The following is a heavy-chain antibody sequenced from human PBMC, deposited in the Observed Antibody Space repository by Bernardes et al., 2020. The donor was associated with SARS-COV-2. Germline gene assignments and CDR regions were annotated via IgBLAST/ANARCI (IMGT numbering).Heavy chain of an antibody. CDR1: GFRFGSPW. J-gene: IGHJ6*02. CDR2: IKQDGTEI. V-gene: IGHV3-7*01. Sequence: GGSLSLSCAASGFRFGSPWMNWVRQAPGQGLEWVANIKQDGTEINYVDSVKGRFTVSRDNSMNSLYLQMNNLRAEDTAVYYCVRRSPSTRPAGMPTFYYSLDVWGQGTTVTVSS. D-gene: IGHD6-6*01. CDR3: VRRSPSTRPAGMPTFYYSLDV.